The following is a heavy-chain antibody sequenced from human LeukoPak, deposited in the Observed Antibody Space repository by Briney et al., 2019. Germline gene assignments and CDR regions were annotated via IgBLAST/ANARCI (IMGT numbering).Heavy chain of an antibody. CDR2: IYPGDSDT. D-gene: IGHD3-9*01. V-gene: IGHV5-51*01. CDR3: ARRGYYDVLTGYFVAFDI. Sequence: GESLKISCKGSGYSFTSYWIGWVRQMPGKGLEWMGIIYPGDSDTRYSPSFQGQVTISGDKSINTAYLQWSSLKASDTAMYYCARRGYYDVLTGYFVAFDIWGQGTMVTVSS. J-gene: IGHJ3*02. CDR1: GYSFTSYW.